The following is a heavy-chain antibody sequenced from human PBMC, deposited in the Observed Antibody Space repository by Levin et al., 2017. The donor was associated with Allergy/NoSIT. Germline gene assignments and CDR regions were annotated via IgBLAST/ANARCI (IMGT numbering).Heavy chain of an antibody. CDR1: GFTFSNYG. CDR2: IWYDGSDK. J-gene: IGHJ6*02. Sequence: SCAASGFTFSNYGMHWVRQAPGKGLEWVAVIWYDGSDKKYADSVKGRFTISRDNPKNTLYLQMNSLRAEDTAVYYCRIHRYYEMDVWGQGTTVTVS. V-gene: IGHV3-33*01. CDR3: RIHRYYEMDV.